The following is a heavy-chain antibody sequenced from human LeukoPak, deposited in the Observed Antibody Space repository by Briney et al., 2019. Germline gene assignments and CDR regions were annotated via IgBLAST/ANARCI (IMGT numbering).Heavy chain of an antibody. CDR2: IYTSGST. D-gene: IGHD5-12*01. V-gene: IGHV4-4*07. J-gene: IGHJ4*02. Sequence: SETLSLTCTVSGGSITSYYWSWIRQPAGKGLEWIGRIYTSGSTYYNPSLKSRVTMSVDTSKNQFSLKLSSVTDADTAVYYCARHDLVATIDYWGQGTLVTVSS. CDR3: ARHDLVATIDY. CDR1: GGSITSYY.